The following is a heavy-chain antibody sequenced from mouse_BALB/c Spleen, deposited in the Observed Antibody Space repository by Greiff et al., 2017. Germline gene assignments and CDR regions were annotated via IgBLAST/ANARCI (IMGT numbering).Heavy chain of an antibody. CDR1: GFTFSDYY. Sequence: EVMLVESGGGLVKPGGSLKLSCAASGFTFSDYYMYWVRQTPEKRLEWVATISDGGSYTYYTDSVKGRFTISRDNAKNNLYLQMSSLKSEDTAMYYCAEGGKYVRAMDDWGQGTSVTVSA. V-gene: IGHV5-4*02. D-gene: IGHD2-1*01. J-gene: IGHJ4*01. CDR2: ISDGGSYT. CDR3: AEGGKYVRAMDD.